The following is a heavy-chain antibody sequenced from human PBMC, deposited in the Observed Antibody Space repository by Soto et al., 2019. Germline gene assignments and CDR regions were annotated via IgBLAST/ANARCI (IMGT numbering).Heavy chain of an antibody. V-gene: IGHV4-59*01. CDR1: GGSISSYY. J-gene: IGHJ4*02. CDR2: IYYSGST. D-gene: IGHD6-6*01. CDR3: ARAPIEQLAPFDY. Sequence: SETLSLTCTVSGGSISSYYWSWIRQPPGKGLEWIGYIYYSGSTNYNPSLKSRVTISVDTSKNQFSLKLSSVTAADTAVYYCARAPIEQLAPFDYWGQGTLVTVSS.